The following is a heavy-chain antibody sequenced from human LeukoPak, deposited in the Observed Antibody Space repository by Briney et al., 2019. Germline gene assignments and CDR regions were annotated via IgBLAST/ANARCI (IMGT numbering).Heavy chain of an antibody. CDR2: INSDGSST. V-gene: IGHV3-74*01. CDR1: GFTFSNYW. D-gene: IGHD2-2*01. J-gene: IGHJ5*02. Sequence: GSLRLSCAASGFTFSNYWMYWVRQAPEKGLVWVSRINSDGSSTNYADSVKGRFTISRDNAKNTVYLQMNSLRAEDTAVYYCARDGGGDCSSTSCYRWFDPWGQGTLVTVSS. CDR3: ARDGGGDCSSTSCYRWFDP.